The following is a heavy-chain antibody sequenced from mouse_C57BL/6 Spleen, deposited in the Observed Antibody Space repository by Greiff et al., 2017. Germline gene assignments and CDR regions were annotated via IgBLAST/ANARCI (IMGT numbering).Heavy chain of an antibody. CDR3: ARRSNYWYFDV. Sequence: VQLQQSGPELVKPGASVKISCKASGYAFSSSWMNWVKQRPGTGLEWIGRIYPGDGDTNYNGKFKGEATLTADKSSSTAYMQRSSLTSEDSAVYFCARRSNYWYFDVWGTGTTVTVSS. CDR1: GYAFSSSW. V-gene: IGHV1-82*01. J-gene: IGHJ1*03. D-gene: IGHD2-5*01. CDR2: IYPGDGDT.